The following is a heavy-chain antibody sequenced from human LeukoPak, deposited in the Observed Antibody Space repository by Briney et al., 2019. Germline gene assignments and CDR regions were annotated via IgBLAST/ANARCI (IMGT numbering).Heavy chain of an antibody. CDR2: IYYSGST. J-gene: IGHJ4*02. Sequence: SETLSLTCTVSGGSISSYYWSWIRQPPGKGLEWIGYIYYSGSTNYNPSLKSRVTISVDTSKNQFSLKLSSVTAADTAVYYCARVKETLWFGELYYFDYWGQGTLVTVSS. V-gene: IGHV4-59*01. CDR3: ARVKETLWFGELYYFDY. CDR1: GGSISSYY. D-gene: IGHD3-10*01.